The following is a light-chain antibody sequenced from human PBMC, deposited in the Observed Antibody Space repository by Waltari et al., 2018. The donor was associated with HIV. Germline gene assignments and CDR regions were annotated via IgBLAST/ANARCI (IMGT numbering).Light chain of an antibody. V-gene: IGLV2-11*01. CDR2: EVF. CDR3: CSYAGTYTYV. CDR1: ASDIAYFDY. J-gene: IGLJ1*01. Sequence: QSALTQPRSVSGSPGQSVTISCTGTASDIAYFDYVSWYQQYPGKAPTVLIYEVFQRPSGVPDRFTAAKAGITASLTISGLQDEDEADYYCCSYAGTYTYVFGSGTTVTVL.